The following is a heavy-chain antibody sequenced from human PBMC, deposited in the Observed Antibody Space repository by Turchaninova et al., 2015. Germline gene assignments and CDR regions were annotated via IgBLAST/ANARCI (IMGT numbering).Heavy chain of an antibody. V-gene: IGHV4-39*01. CDR3: ARHYSAVTTSWYVGV. CDR2: LYYTGSA. CDR1: GGSIPSGDYS. Sequence: QLQLQESGPGLVKPSETLSLPCPFSGGSIPSGDYSWAWIRQPPGKGLEWIGSLYYTGSAYYTPSLKSRVTISVDRSKTQLSLLVTSVTAADTAVYYCARHYSAVTTSWYVGVWGRGTLVTVSS. D-gene: IGHD4-17*01. J-gene: IGHJ2*01.